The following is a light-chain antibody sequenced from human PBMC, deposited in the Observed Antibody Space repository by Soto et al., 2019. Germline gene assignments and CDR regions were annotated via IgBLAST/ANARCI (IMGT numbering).Light chain of an antibody. CDR2: AAS. Sequence: DIQMTQSPSSLSASVGDRVTITCRASQSISSYLNWYQLKPGTAPKLLIYAASSLQSGVPPRFSGSGSGTDFTRDIGSLQPEDFASYYCQQCYSTAFTFGPGTKVDI. CDR3: QQCYSTAFT. J-gene: IGKJ3*01. CDR1: QSISSY. V-gene: IGKV1-39*01.